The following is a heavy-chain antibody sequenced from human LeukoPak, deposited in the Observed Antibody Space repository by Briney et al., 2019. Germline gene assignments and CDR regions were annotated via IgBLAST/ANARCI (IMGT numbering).Heavy chain of an antibody. CDR1: GFIFNSYG. J-gene: IGHJ4*02. Sequence: GGSLRLSCAASGFIFNSYGMSWVRQAPGKGLEWVSAISGSGGSTYYADSVKGRFTISRDNSKNTLYLQMNSLRAGDTAVYYCAKAPRIAARLFFDYWGQGTLVTVSS. D-gene: IGHD6-6*01. V-gene: IGHV3-23*01. CDR3: AKAPRIAARLFFDY. CDR2: ISGSGGST.